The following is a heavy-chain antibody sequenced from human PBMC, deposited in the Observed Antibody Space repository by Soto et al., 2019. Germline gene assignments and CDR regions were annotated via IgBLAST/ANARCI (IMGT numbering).Heavy chain of an antibody. CDR3: ASQRLVRYSYGFRGYYFDY. V-gene: IGHV1-69*13. D-gene: IGHD5-18*01. Sequence: ASVKVSCKASGGTFSSYAISWVRQAPGQGLEWMGGIIPIFGTANYAQKFQGRVTITADESTSTAYMELSSLRSEDTAVYYCASQRLVRYSYGFRGYYFDYWGQGTLVTVSS. J-gene: IGHJ4*02. CDR2: IIPIFGTA. CDR1: GGTFSSYA.